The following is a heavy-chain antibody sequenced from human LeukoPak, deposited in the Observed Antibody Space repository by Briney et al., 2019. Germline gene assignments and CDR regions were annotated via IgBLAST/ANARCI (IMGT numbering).Heavy chain of an antibody. CDR2: VSCSGGST. V-gene: IGHV3-23*01. J-gene: IGHJ4*02. CDR3: SKGGKCEGTLWHDY. Sequence: GGSLRLSCSASGFTFSTYAMSWVRQAPGKGLEWVSAVSCSGGSTYYADSVKGRFTISRDNSRNTVYLQMNSLRGEDTAVYYCSKGGKCEGTLWHDYWGQGTLVPVSS. CDR1: GFTFSTYA. D-gene: IGHD1-14*01.